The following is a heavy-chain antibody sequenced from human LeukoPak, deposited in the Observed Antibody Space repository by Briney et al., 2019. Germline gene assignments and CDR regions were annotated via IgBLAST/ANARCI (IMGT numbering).Heavy chain of an antibody. J-gene: IGHJ4*02. D-gene: IGHD6-19*01. Sequence: GGSLRLSCAASGFTFNSYAMYWVRQAPGKGLEWISGIFGSGGSAHYADSVKGRFTISRDNSKNTLYLRMNSLRAEDTAVYYCGKTTAGYSSGRFPGWPVDYWGQGTLVTVSS. CDR3: GKTTAGYSSGRFPGWPVDY. CDR2: IFGSGGSA. CDR1: GFTFNSYA. V-gene: IGHV3-23*01.